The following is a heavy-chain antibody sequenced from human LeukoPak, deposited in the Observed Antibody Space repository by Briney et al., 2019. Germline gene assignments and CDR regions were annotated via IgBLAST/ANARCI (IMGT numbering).Heavy chain of an antibody. CDR3: ARDRGYCSGGSCYPYHFNWFDP. CDR1: GYTFTGYY. J-gene: IGHJ5*02. V-gene: IGHV1-2*04. D-gene: IGHD2-15*01. CDR2: INPNSGGT. Sequence: ASVKVSCKASGYTFTGYYMHWVRQAPGQGLEWMGWINPNSGGTNYAQKFQGWVTMTRDTSISTAYMELSRLRSDDTAVYYCARDRGYCSGGSCYPYHFNWFDPWGQGTLVTVSS.